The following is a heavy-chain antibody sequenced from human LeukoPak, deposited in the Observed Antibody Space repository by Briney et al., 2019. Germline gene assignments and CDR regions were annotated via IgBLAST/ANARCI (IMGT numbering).Heavy chain of an antibody. CDR2: ISSSSSYI. J-gene: IGHJ3*02. D-gene: IGHD4-17*01. V-gene: IGHV3-21*01. Sequence: GGSLRLSCAASGFTFSSYSMNWVRQAPGKGLEWVSSISSSSSYIYYADSVKGRLTISRDNAKNSLYLQMNSLRAEDTAVYYCARGPDYGNAFDIWGQGTMVTVSS. CDR1: GFTFSSYS. CDR3: ARGPDYGNAFDI.